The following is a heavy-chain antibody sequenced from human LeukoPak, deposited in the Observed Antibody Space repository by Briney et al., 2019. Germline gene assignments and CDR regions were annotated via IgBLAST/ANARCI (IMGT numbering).Heavy chain of an antibody. Sequence: GGSLRLSCAASGFTFSSYSMNWVRQAPGKGLEWVSSISSSSSYIYYADSVKGRFTISRDNAKNSLYLQMNSLRAEDTAVYYCAKGYCGSTSCYSGLDWGQGTLVTVSS. V-gene: IGHV3-21*01. CDR1: GFTFSSYS. J-gene: IGHJ4*02. D-gene: IGHD2-2*01. CDR2: ISSSSSYI. CDR3: AKGYCGSTSCYSGLD.